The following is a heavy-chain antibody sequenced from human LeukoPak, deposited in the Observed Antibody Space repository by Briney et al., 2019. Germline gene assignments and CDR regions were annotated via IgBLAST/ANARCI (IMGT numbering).Heavy chain of an antibody. Sequence: PGRSLRLSCAASGFTFDDYAMHWVRQAPGKGLEWASGISWNSGSIGYADSVKGRFTISRDNAKNSLYLQMNSLRAEDTALYYCAKDSHWGPFDYYYGMDVWGQGPTVTVSS. D-gene: IGHD7-27*01. CDR3: AKDSHWGPFDYYYGMDV. CDR1: GFTFDDYA. J-gene: IGHJ6*02. CDR2: ISWNSGSI. V-gene: IGHV3-9*01.